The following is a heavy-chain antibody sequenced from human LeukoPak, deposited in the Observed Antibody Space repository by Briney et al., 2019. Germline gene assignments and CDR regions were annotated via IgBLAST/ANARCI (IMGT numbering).Heavy chain of an antibody. CDR2: ISYDGSKK. CDR3: ARGYSGSLYYYGMDV. Sequence: PGGSLRLFCAASGFTVSSYAMHWVRQAPGKGLEWVAVISYDGSKKYYADSVRGRLTISRDTSKNTLYLQMNSVRAEDTAVYYCARGYSGSLYYYGMDVWGQGTTVTVSS. D-gene: IGHD1-26*01. J-gene: IGHJ6*02. CDR1: GFTVSSYA. V-gene: IGHV3-30-3*01.